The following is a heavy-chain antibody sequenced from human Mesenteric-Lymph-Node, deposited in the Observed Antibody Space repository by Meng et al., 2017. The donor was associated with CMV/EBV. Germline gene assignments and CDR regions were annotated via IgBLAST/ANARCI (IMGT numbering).Heavy chain of an antibody. J-gene: IGHJ4*02. V-gene: IGHV3-53*01. CDR2: IYSDGST. Sequence: GESLKISCAASGFTFRRFWMTWVRQAPGKGLEYVSGIYSDGSTYYADSVKGRFTISRDNSKNTLYLQMNSLKAEDTAVYYCARGLALDYWGQGTLVTVSS. CDR3: ARGLALDY. CDR1: GFTFRRFW.